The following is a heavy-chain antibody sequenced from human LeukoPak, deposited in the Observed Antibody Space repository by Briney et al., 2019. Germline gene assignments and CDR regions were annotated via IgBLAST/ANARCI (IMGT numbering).Heavy chain of an antibody. CDR2: ISSSGSTI. J-gene: IGHJ4*02. D-gene: IGHD7-27*01. CDR1: GFTFSDYY. CDR3: ARDLGSYFDY. Sequence: GGSLRLSCAASGFTFSDYYMSWIRQAPGKGLEWVSYISSSGSTIYYADSVKGRFIISRDKAKNLLYLQINGRRAEDTAVYYCARDLGSYFDYGGQGTLVTVSS. V-gene: IGHV3-11*04.